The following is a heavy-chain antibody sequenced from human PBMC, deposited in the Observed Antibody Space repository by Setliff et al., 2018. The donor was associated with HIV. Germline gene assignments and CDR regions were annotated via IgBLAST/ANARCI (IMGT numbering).Heavy chain of an antibody. CDR3: ARDALIGVPFWFDP. CDR2: IYSSENT. CDR1: GASIGCDDVY. J-gene: IGHJ5*02. Sequence: SETLSLTCTFSGASIGCDDVYWSWIRQPAGKGLEWIGHIYSSENTNYNPSLKSGVTISLDTSKSQFSLKLTSVTATDTATYYCARDALIGVPFWFDPWGQGTRVTVSS. V-gene: IGHV4-61*09. D-gene: IGHD7-27*01.